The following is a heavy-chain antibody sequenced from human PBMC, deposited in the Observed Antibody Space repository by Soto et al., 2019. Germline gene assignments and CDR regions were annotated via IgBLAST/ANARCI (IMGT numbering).Heavy chain of an antibody. D-gene: IGHD4-17*01. Sequence: QVQLVESGGGVVQPGRSLRLSCAASGFTFSSYGMHWVRQAPGKGLEWVAVISYDGSNKYYADSVKGRFTISRDNYMNALYLQMNSPRAEDTAVHYCVTFGDQPRPLGRGMDVWGQGATVTVSS. CDR3: VTFGDQPRPLGRGMDV. CDR2: ISYDGSNK. CDR1: GFTFSSYG. V-gene: IGHV3-30*03. J-gene: IGHJ6*01.